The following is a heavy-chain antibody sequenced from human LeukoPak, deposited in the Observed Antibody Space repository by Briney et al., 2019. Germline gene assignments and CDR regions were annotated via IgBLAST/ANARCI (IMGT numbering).Heavy chain of an antibody. D-gene: IGHD3-22*01. CDR3: ARGGQGYYDSSGYYIDY. V-gene: IGHV4-59*01. J-gene: IGHJ4*02. Sequence: SETLSLTCTVSGGSISSYYWSWIRQPPGKGLEWIGYIYYSGSTNYNPSLKSRVTISVDTSKNQFSLKLSSVTAADTAVYYCARGGQGYYDSSGYYIDYGGQGTLVTVSS. CDR2: IYYSGST. CDR1: GGSISSYY.